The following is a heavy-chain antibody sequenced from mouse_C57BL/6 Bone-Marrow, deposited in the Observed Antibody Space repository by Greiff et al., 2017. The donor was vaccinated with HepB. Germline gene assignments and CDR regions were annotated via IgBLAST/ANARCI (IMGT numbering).Heavy chain of an antibody. J-gene: IGHJ1*03. CDR3: ARGGLGTMVTHWYFDV. CDR2: IYPSDSET. V-gene: IGHV1-61*01. Sequence: QVQLQQPGAELVRPGSSVKLSCKASGYTFTSYWLDWVKQRPGQGLEWIGNIYPSDSETHYNQKFKDKATLNVDKSSSTAYMQLSSLTSEDSAVYYCARGGLGTMVTHWYFDVWGTGTTVTVSS. CDR1: GYTFTSYW. D-gene: IGHD2-2*01.